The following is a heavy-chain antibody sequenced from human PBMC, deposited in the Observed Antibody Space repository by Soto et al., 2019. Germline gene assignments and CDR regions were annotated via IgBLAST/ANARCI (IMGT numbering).Heavy chain of an antibody. V-gene: IGHV5-51*01. D-gene: IGHD3-22*01. CDR1: IYTFTSYW. J-gene: IGHJ3*01. CDR3: ASPSAYGWTLDV. Sequence: VESLKISCKGSIYTFTSYWISWGLEMPGKGLEWMGIIYPGDSETRYSPSLQGQVSISADKSINTAYLQWSSLKASDTAMYYCASPSAYGWTLDVWGQGTMVTVSS. CDR2: IYPGDSET.